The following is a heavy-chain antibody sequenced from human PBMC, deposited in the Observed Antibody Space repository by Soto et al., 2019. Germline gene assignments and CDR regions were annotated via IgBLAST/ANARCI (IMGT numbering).Heavy chain of an antibody. Sequence: QVQLVQSGAEVKKPGASVKVSCKASGYTFTSYYMHWVRQAPGQGLEWMGIINPSGGITSYAQKCQGRVTMTRDTSTSTVYMELSSLRSEDTAVYYCARAGGYYYDSSGYFQDIWGQGTMVTVSS. J-gene: IGHJ3*02. CDR3: ARAGGYYYDSSGYFQDI. CDR1: GYTFTSYY. CDR2: INPSGGIT. D-gene: IGHD3-22*01. V-gene: IGHV1-46*01.